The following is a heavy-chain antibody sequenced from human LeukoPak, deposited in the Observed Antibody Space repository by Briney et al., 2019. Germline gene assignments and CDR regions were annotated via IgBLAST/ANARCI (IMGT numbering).Heavy chain of an antibody. D-gene: IGHD4-23*01. Sequence: PSETLSLTCTVSGYSISSGYYWGWIRQPPGKGLEWIGSIYHSGSTYYNPSLKSRVTISVDTSKNQFSLKLSSVTAADTAVYYCARDKTVDWFDPWGQGTLVTVSS. J-gene: IGHJ5*02. CDR1: GYSISSGYY. CDR2: IYHSGST. CDR3: ARDKTVDWFDP. V-gene: IGHV4-38-2*02.